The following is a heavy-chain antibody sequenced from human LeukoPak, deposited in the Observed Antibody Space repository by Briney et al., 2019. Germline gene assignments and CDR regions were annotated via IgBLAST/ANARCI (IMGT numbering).Heavy chain of an antibody. V-gene: IGHV1-2*02. Sequence: ASVKVSCKASGYTFTGYYIHWVRQAPGQGLEWMGWINPNSGDTNYAQKFQGRVTMTRDASISTAYMELSSLRSDDTAVYYCARVSYDILTGYYLDAFDIRGQGTMVTVSS. CDR2: INPNSGDT. CDR1: GYTFTGYY. J-gene: IGHJ3*02. CDR3: ARVSYDILTGYYLDAFDI. D-gene: IGHD3-9*01.